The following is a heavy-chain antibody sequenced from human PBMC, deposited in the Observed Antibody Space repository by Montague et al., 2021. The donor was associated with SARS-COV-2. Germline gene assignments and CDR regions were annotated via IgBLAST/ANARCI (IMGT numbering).Heavy chain of an antibody. CDR3: ARDYDDYIWGDWGPFDY. D-gene: IGHD3-16*01. Sequence: SLRLSCAASGFTFSSYAMHWVRQAPGKGLEWVAVISYDGSNKYYADSVKGRFTISRDNSKNTLYLQMNSLRAEDTAVYYCARDYDDYIWGDWGPFDYWGQGTLATVSS. J-gene: IGHJ4*02. CDR1: GFTFSSYA. CDR2: ISYDGSNK. V-gene: IGHV3-30*04.